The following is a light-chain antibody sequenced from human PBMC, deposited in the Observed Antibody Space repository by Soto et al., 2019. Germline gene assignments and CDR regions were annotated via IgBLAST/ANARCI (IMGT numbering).Light chain of an antibody. CDR3: QQYGSSPWT. V-gene: IGKV3-20*01. J-gene: IGKJ1*01. Sequence: EIVLTQSPVTLSLSPGERATLSCRASQGVSSGYLAWYQQSPGQAPRLLIYGTSSRATGIPDRFSGSGSRTEFTPTVRSLQSEDFAVYYCQQYGSSPWTFGQGTKVDIK. CDR1: QGVSSGY. CDR2: GTS.